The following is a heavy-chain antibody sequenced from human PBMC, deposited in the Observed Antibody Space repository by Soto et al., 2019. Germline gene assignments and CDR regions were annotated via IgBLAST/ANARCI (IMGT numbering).Heavy chain of an antibody. V-gene: IGHV3-30-3*01. D-gene: IGHD3-22*01. CDR2: ISYDGSNK. CDR1: GFTFSSYA. CDR3: ARAEYYYDSSGYQLFDY. J-gene: IGHJ4*02. Sequence: GGSLRLSCAASGFTFSSYAMHWVRQAPGKGLEWVAVISYDGSNKYYADSVKGRFTISRDNSKNTLYLQMNSLRAEDTAVYYCARAEYYYDSSGYQLFDYWGQGTLVTVSS.